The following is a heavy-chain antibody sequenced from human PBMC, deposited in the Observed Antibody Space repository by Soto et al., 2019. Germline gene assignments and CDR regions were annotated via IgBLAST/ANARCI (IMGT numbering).Heavy chain of an antibody. V-gene: IGHV3-7*01. CDR1: GFTFSSHY. Sequence: EVQLVESGGGLVQPGGSLRLSCAASGFTFSSHYMNWVRQAPGKGLEWVANIKEDGRDKYYADSVKGLFPVSRDNAKNSLLLQLNSLRAEDTAVYYCTRESSSGGSAFDFWGQGTVVTVSS. CDR2: IKEDGRDK. J-gene: IGHJ3*01. CDR3: TRESSSGGSAFDF. D-gene: IGHD6-13*01.